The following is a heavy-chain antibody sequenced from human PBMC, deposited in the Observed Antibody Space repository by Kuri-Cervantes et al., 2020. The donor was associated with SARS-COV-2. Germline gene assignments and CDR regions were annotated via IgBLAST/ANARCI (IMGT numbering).Heavy chain of an antibody. Sequence: GSLRLSCTVSGGSISSYYWSWIRQPPGKGLEWIGYIYYSGSTNYNPPLKSRVTISVDTSKNQFSLKLSSVTAADTAVYYCARADVRVMFPMVRGVIGAFDIWGQATMATVSS. D-gene: IGHD3-10*01. CDR3: ARADVRVMFPMVRGVIGAFDI. CDR2: IYYSGST. CDR1: GGSISSYY. V-gene: IGHV4-59*01. J-gene: IGHJ3*02.